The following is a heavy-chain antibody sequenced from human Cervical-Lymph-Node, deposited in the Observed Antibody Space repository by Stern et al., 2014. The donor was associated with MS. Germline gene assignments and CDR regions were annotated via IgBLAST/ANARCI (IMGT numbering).Heavy chain of an antibody. Sequence: QVTLRESGPTLVKPTQTLTLTCTFSGFSLDTTGVDVGWIRQPPGKVLEWLSLIYWDDDARYSPSLKSRLTITKDTSKNQVVLTLTNMDPVDTATYYCAHSMPNQYFDYWGQGTLVTVSS. V-gene: IGHV2-5*02. D-gene: IGHD2-2*01. CDR3: AHSMPNQYFDY. CDR1: GFSLDTTGVD. CDR2: IYWDDDA. J-gene: IGHJ4*02.